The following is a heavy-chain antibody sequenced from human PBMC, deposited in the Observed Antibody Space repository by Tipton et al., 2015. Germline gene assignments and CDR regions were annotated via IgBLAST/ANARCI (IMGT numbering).Heavy chain of an antibody. CDR3: ARVGYCGGSCFSGYYGMDV. Sequence: TLSLTCTVSGGSISSYYWSWIRQPPGKGLEWIGYIYYSGSTNYNPSLKSRVTISGDTSKNQFSLKLSSVTAADTAVYYCARVGYCGGSCFSGYYGMDVWGRGTTVTVSS. J-gene: IGHJ6*02. CDR1: GGSISSYY. V-gene: IGHV4-59*01. D-gene: IGHD2-21*01. CDR2: IYYSGST.